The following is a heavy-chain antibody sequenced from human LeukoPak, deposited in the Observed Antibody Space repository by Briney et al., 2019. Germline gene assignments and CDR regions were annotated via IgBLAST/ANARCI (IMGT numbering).Heavy chain of an antibody. V-gene: IGHV3-23*01. D-gene: IGHD6-19*01. CDR1: GFTFSSYA. CDR3: AKGKQWPGGYFDY. CDR2: ISGSGGST. Sequence: PGGSLRLSCAASGFTFSSYAMSWVRQAPGKGLEWVSAISGSGGSTYYADSMKGRFTISRDNSKNTLYLQMNSLRAEDTAVYYCAKGKQWPGGYFDYWGQGTLVTVSS. J-gene: IGHJ4*02.